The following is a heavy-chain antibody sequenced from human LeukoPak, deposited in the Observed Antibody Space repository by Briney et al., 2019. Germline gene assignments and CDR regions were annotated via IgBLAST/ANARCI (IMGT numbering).Heavy chain of an antibody. J-gene: IGHJ4*02. Sequence: ASVKVSCKASGYTFTSYGISWVRQAPGQGLEWMGWISAYNGNTNYAQKLQGRVTVTTDTSTSTAYMELRSLRSDDTAVYYCARRGYCSSTSCLSGFDYWGQGTLVTVSS. CDR1: GYTFTSYG. CDR2: ISAYNGNT. CDR3: ARRGYCSSTSCLSGFDY. V-gene: IGHV1-18*01. D-gene: IGHD2-2*01.